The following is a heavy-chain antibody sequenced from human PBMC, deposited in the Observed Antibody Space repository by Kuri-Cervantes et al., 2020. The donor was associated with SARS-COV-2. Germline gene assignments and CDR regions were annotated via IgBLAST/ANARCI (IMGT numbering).Heavy chain of an antibody. CDR2: IFYSGST. D-gene: IGHD5-18*01. CDR1: GDSISSYY. CDR3: ARDLNGQLWSTGLGH. Sequence: GSLRLSCTVSGDSISSYYWGWIRQPLGRGLEWIGYIFYSGSTNYNPSLKSRVTVSVDKSKNHFSLRLSSVTAADTAVYYCARDLNGQLWSTGLGHWGQGTLVTVSS. V-gene: IGHV4-59*01. J-gene: IGHJ5*02.